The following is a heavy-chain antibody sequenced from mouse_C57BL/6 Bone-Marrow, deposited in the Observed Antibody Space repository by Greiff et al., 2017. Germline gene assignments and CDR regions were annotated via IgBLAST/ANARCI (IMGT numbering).Heavy chain of an antibody. J-gene: IGHJ2*01. Sequence: VQLQQSGAELVRPGSSVKMSCKSSGYTFTSYGINWVKQRPGQGLEWIGYVYIGNGYTEYNEKFKGKATLTSDTSSSTAYMQLSSLTSEDSAIYFCARGLWLRPYYFDYWGRGTTLTVSS. D-gene: IGHD2-2*01. CDR2: VYIGNGYT. CDR3: ARGLWLRPYYFDY. CDR1: GYTFTSYG. V-gene: IGHV1-58*01.